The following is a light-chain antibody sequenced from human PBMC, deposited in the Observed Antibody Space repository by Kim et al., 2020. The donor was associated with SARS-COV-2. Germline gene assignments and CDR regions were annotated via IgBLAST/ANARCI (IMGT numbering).Light chain of an antibody. V-gene: IGLV1-44*01. J-gene: IGLJ2*01. CDR1: TSNIETNT. Sequence: QSVLTQPPSVSGTPGQRVTISCSGSTSNIETNTVNWYQQLPGTAPKLLIHTNNQRPSGVPDRFSGPRFGTSASLTISGLQSEDEADYFCAAWEDSPDGYVVFGGGTQLTVL. CDR3: AAWEDSPDGYVV. CDR2: TNN.